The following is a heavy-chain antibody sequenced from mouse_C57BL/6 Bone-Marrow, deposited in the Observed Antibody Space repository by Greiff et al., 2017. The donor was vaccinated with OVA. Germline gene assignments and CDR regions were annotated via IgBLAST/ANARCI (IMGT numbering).Heavy chain of an antibody. CDR1: GYAFSSSW. J-gene: IGHJ4*01. CDR2: LYPGDGDT. V-gene: IGHV1-82*01. CDR3: ARAVAGPYAMDY. D-gene: IGHD1-1*01. Sequence: VQLQQSGPELVKPGASVQISCKASGYAFSSSWMNWVKQRPGKGLAWLGRLYPGDGDTNYNGKFKGKATLTADKSSSTAYMQLSSLTSEDSAFYFCARAVAGPYAMDYWGQGTSVTVSS.